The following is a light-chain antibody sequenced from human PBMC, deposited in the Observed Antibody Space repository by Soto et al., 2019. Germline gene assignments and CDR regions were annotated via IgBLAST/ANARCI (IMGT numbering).Light chain of an antibody. V-gene: IGLV1-40*01. CDR2: GNS. CDR3: QAYDSSLSGVV. CDR1: SSNIGAGYD. Sequence: QSVLTQPTSVSGAPGQRVTISCTGSSSNIGAGYDEHWYQQLPGTAPKLLIYGNSNRPSGVPDRFSGSKSGTSASLAITGLQAEDEADYYCQAYDSSLSGVVFGGGTKLTVL. J-gene: IGLJ2*01.